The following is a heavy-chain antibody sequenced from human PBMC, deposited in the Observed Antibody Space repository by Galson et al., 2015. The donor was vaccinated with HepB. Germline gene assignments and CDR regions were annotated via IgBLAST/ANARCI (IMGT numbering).Heavy chain of an antibody. CDR2: IWYDGSNK. J-gene: IGHJ4*02. D-gene: IGHD4-17*01. CDR3: ARDQGGTTVTTWFDY. CDR1: GFTFSSYG. V-gene: IGHV3-33*01. Sequence: SLRLSCAASGFTFSSYGMHWVRQAPGKGLEWVAVIWYDGSNKYYADSVKGRFTISRDNSKNTLYLQMNSLRAEDTAVYYCARDQGGTTVTTWFDYWGQGTLVTVSS.